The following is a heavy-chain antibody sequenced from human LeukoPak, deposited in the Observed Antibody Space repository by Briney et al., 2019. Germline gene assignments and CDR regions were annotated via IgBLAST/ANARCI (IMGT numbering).Heavy chain of an antibody. D-gene: IGHD4-11*01. CDR3: ARGEDYKSSRFDP. CDR2: IYYSGTI. V-gene: IGHV4-59*11. J-gene: IGHJ5*02. CDR1: GGSISGHY. Sequence: SATPSLTCTVSGGSISGHYWNWIRQSPVKGLEWIGYIYYSGTIKYNPSLKSRVTMSVDTSKNQFSLNLSSVTAADTAVYYCARGEDYKSSRFDPWGQGTLVTVSS.